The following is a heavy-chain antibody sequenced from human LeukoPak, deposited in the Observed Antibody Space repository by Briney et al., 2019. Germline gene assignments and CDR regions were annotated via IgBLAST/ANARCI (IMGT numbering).Heavy chain of an antibody. V-gene: IGHV3-23*01. Sequence: QPGGSLRLSCAASGFSCSTRGMSWVRQAPGKGLEWVSAIRGNDESTFYADSVKGRFTISRDNSRNTLYLQLSSLSAEDSAIYYCARDRRPARTYSGLFDYWGQGTLVTVSS. CDR1: GFSCSTRG. J-gene: IGHJ4*02. D-gene: IGHD5-12*01. CDR3: ARDRRPARTYSGLFDY. CDR2: IRGNDEST.